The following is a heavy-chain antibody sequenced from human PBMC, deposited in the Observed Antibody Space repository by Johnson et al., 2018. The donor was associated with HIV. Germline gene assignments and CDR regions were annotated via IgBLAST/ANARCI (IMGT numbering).Heavy chain of an antibody. CDR1: GFTFSSYA. CDR2: ILYDGSNK. Sequence: QVQLVESGGGVVQPGRSLRLSCAASGFTFSSYAMHWVRQAPGKGLEWVAVILYDGSNKYYADSVKGRFTISRDNSKNTLYLQMNSLRAEDTAVYYCARDPDIWGQGTMVTVSS. V-gene: IGHV3-30*04. J-gene: IGHJ3*02. CDR3: ARDPDI.